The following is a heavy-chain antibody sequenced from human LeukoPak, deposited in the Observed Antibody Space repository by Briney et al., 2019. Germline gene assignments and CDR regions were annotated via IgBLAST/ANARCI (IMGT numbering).Heavy chain of an antibody. CDR1: GGTFSSYA. CDR2: MNPNSGNT. V-gene: IGHV1-8*03. Sequence: ASVKVSCKASGGTFSSYAINWVRQATGQGLEWMGWMNPNSGNTGYAQKFQGRVTITRNTSTSTAYMELSSLRSEDTAVYYCARAGGPRDRRFDPWGQGTLVTVSS. D-gene: IGHD3-16*01. J-gene: IGHJ5*02. CDR3: ARAGGPRDRRFDP.